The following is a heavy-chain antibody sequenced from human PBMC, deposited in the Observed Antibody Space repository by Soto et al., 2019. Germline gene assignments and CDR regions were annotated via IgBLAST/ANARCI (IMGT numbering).Heavy chain of an antibody. V-gene: IGHV4-4*02. J-gene: IGHJ6*02. Sequence: QVQLQESGPGLVKPSGTLSLTCAVSSGSIDTTNWWSWVRQPPGKGLEWIGEIFHSGNTYYNPSLASRVTISVDTSTNQFSLNLRSVPAADTAVYYCARRTWGMDVWGQGTTVTVSS. D-gene: IGHD2-8*01. CDR1: SGSIDTTNW. CDR3: ARRTWGMDV. CDR2: IFHSGNT.